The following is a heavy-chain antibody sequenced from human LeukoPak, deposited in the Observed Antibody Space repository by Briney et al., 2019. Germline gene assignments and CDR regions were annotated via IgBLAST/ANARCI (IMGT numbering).Heavy chain of an antibody. V-gene: IGHV5-51*01. D-gene: IGHD1-26*01. CDR3: ARHSAPHD. J-gene: IGHJ4*02. CDR2: IYPGDSDT. CDR1: GYSFTSYW. Sequence: GESLQFFCKGSGYSFTSYWIGWVRQMPGKGLEWLGFIYPGDSDTRYSPSFQGQVTISADKSISTAYLQWRSLKASDTAIYYCARHSAPHDWGQGTLVTVSS.